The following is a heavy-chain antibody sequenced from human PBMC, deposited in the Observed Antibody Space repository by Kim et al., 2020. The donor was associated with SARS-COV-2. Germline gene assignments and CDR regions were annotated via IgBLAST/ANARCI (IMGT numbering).Heavy chain of an antibody. Sequence: GGSLRLSCAASGFTFSSYDMHWVRQATGKGLEWVSAIGAAGGTNYPGSVKGRFTISRENARNSLYLQMNSLRAGDTAVYYCARSTGGRTWYFDLWGRGTLVTVSS. CDR1: GFTFSSYD. V-gene: IGHV3-13*01. D-gene: IGHD1-26*01. CDR3: ARSTGGRTWYFDL. J-gene: IGHJ2*01. CDR2: IGAAGGT.